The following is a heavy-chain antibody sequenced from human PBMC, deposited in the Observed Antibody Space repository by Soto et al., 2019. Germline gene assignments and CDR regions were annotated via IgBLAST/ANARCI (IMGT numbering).Heavy chain of an antibody. Sequence: PGGSLRLSCAASGFTFSGSAMHWVRQASGKGLEWVGRIRSKAKSYATVYAASVKGRFTISRDDSKNTAYLQMNSLKTEDTAVYYCTRHIPNCSGGSCYDYWGQGTLVTVSS. J-gene: IGHJ4*02. V-gene: IGHV3-73*01. CDR3: TRHIPNCSGGSCYDY. CDR1: GFTFSGSA. CDR2: IRSKAKSYAT. D-gene: IGHD2-15*01.